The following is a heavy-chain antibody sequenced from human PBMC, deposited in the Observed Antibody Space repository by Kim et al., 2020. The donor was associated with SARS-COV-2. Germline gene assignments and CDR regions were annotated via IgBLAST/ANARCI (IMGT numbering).Heavy chain of an antibody. V-gene: IGHV3-30*18. J-gene: IGHJ4*02. CDR2: ISYDGSNK. CDR1: GFTFSSYG. CDR3: AKAILSRYSSGWYAPAL. Sequence: GGSLRLSCAASGFTFSSYGMHWVRQAPGKGLEWVAVISYDGSNKYYADSVKGRFTISRDNSKNTLYLQMNSLRAEDTAVYYCAKAILSRYSSGWYAPALWGQGTLVTVSS. D-gene: IGHD6-19*01.